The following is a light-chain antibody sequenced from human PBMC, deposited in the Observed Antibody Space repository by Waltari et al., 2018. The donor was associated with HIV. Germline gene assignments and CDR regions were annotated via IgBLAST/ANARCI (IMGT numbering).Light chain of an antibody. CDR2: SSN. CDR3: MLFFRSSYL. V-gene: IGLV7-43*01. Sequence: QTVVTPESSLTVAPGGTITLPCSSVTGPVRSCHSANWFQQKPGQPPRPLFYSSNRRHSATPARFSASLVGDRAALTLSNVWPDDQAVYFCMLFFRSSYLFGGGTKVTVL. CDR1: TGPVRSCHS. J-gene: IGLJ2*01.